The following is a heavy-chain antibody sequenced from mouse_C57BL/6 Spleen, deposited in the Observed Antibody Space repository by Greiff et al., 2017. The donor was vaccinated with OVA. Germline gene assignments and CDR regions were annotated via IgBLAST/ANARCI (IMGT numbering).Heavy chain of an antibody. Sequence: VQVVESDAELVKPGASVKISCKVSGYTFTDHTIPWMKQRPEQGLEWIGYIYPRDGSTKYNEQLKGKATLTADKSASTAYMQLNSLTSEDSAVYFWARELGRGFDYWGQGTTLTVSS. CDR2: IYPRDGST. CDR3: ARELGRGFDY. D-gene: IGHD4-1*01. CDR1: GYTFTDHT. V-gene: IGHV1-78*01. J-gene: IGHJ2*01.